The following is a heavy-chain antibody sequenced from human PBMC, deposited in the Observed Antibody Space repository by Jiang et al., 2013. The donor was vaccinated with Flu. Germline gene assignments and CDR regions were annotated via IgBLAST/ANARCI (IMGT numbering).Heavy chain of an antibody. V-gene: IGHV4-38-2*01. D-gene: IGHD3-3*01. J-gene: IGHJ2*01. CDR2: IYNSGNT. CDR1: GYSMSRGDF. CDR3: ARYRSGRDYTWYFDL. Sequence: LLKPSETLSLTCGVSGYSMSRGDFWGWIRQPPGKGLEWIGSIYNSGNTYYNPSLKTRVTISLETPKNQFSLKLTSVSAADTAVYYCARYRSGRDYTWYFDLWGRGTLVAVSS.